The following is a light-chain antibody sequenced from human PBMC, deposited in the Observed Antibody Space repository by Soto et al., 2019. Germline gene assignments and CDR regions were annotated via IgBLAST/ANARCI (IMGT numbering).Light chain of an antibody. CDR2: DAS. CDR3: KQRSNWPIT. CDR1: QSVSSY. V-gene: IGKV3-11*01. Sequence: EIVLTQSTATLSLSPGERATLSCRASQSVSSYLAWYQQKPGQAPRLLIYDASNRATGIPARFSGSGSGTDFTLTISSLEPEDFAVYYCKQRSNWPITFGQGTRLEI. J-gene: IGKJ5*01.